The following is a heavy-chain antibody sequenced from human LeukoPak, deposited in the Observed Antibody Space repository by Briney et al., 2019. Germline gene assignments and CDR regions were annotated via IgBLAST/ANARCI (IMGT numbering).Heavy chain of an antibody. J-gene: IGHJ4*02. CDR3: ARDLLPYSSGSLRDYFDY. CDR1: GFTFSSYS. V-gene: IGHV3-48*04. Sequence: GGSLRLSCAASGFTFSSYSMNWVRQAPGKGLEWVSYISSSSSSSSTIYYADSVKGRFTISRDNAKNSLYLQMNSLRAEDTAVYYCARDLLPYSSGSLRDYFDYWGQGTLVTVSS. CDR2: ISSSSSSSSTI. D-gene: IGHD3-22*01.